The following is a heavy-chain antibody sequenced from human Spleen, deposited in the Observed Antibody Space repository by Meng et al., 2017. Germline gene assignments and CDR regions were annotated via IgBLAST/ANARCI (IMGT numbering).Heavy chain of an antibody. CDR3: ARLGRAYCGGDCYSYFDY. CDR2: IIHMFGTT. Sequence: SVKVSCKASGGTFSNYAISWVRQAPGQGLEWMGGIIHMFGTTNYAQKFQGRVTISEDASTTTAYMELSSLRSEDTAVYYCARLGRAYCGGDCYSYFDYWGQGTLVTVSS. CDR1: GGTFSNYA. D-gene: IGHD2-21*02. V-gene: IGHV1-69*13. J-gene: IGHJ4*02.